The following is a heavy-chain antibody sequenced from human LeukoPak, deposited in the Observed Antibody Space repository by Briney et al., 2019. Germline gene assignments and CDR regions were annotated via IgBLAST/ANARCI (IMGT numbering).Heavy chain of an antibody. Sequence: ASVKFSCKASGDTFSGYYVHWVRQAPGQGLEWMGWMNPKSGGTNYAQKFQGRVTMTREMSISTAYMELSRLRSDDTAVYYCAEMADGAFGVWGQGTMVTVSS. CDR2: MNPKSGGT. J-gene: IGHJ3*01. CDR3: AEMADGAFGV. V-gene: IGHV1-2*02. CDR1: GDTFSGYY. D-gene: IGHD2-8*01.